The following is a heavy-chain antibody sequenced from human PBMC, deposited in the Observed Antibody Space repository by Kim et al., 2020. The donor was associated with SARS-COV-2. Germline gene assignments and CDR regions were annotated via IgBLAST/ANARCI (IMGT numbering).Heavy chain of an antibody. CDR2: T. Sequence: TDYNPSLKSRVTISVDTSKNQFSLKLSSVTAADTAVYYCARDQRQLALDYWGQGTLVTVSS. J-gene: IGHJ4*02. V-gene: IGHV4-31*02. CDR3: ARDQRQLALDY. D-gene: IGHD6-25*01.